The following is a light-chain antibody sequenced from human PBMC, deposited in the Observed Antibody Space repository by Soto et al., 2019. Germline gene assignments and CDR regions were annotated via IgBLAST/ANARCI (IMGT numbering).Light chain of an antibody. CDR1: SSDVGGYNY. Sequence: QSVLTQPASVSGSPGQSITISCTGTSSDVGGYNYVSWYQQHPGKAPKFMIYDVSNRPSGVSNRFSGSKSGNTASLTISGLQAEDEADYYCSSYTSSSTPLNFGTGTKLTVL. CDR3: SSYTSSSTPLN. V-gene: IGLV2-14*01. CDR2: DVS. J-gene: IGLJ1*01.